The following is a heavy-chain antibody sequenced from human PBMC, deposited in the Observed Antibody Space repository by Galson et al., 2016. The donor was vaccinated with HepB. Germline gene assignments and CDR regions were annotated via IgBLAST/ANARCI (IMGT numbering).Heavy chain of an antibody. CDR1: GYTFTSYG. D-gene: IGHD3-9*01. CDR3: ARARQYDPLTGSSAGFGY. CDR2: ISAYQGNT. J-gene: IGHJ4*02. Sequence: SVTVSCKASGYTFTSYGINWVRQAPGQGLEYMGWISAYQGNTKYAQKFQGRVTMTTDTPTSTAYMELRSLSSDDTAVYYCARARQYDPLTGSSAGFGYWGQGTLVTVSS. V-gene: IGHV1-18*01.